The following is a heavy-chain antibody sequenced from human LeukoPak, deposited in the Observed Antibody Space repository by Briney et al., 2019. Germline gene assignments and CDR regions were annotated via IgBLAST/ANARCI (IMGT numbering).Heavy chain of an antibody. CDR3: AREGRVDSAVVLFDY. J-gene: IGHJ4*02. Sequence: ASVKVSCKASGYTFTGYYMHWVRQAPGQGLEWMGWINPNSGGTNYAQKFQGRVTMTRETSISTAYMELRRLRSDDTAVYYCAREGRVDSAVVLFDYWGQGTLVTVSS. CDR2: INPNSGGT. CDR1: GYTFTGYY. V-gene: IGHV1-2*02. D-gene: IGHD5-18*01.